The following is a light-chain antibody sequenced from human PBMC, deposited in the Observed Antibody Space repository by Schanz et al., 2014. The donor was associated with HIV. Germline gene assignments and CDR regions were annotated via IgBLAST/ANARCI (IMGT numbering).Light chain of an antibody. Sequence: QSALTQPRSVSGSPGQSITISCTGTSSDIGAFNFVSWYQHHPGKAPKVIIYDVGKRPSGVSNRFSGSKSGNTASLTISGLQAEDEADYYCGSYTSTSTRVFGGGTKLTVL. V-gene: IGLV2-14*03. CDR1: SSDIGAFNF. CDR2: DVG. CDR3: GSYTSTSTRV. J-gene: IGLJ3*02.